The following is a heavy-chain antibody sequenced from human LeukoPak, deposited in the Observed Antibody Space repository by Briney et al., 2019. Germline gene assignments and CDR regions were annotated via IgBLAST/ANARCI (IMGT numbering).Heavy chain of an antibody. D-gene: IGHD4-17*01. V-gene: IGHV4-31*03. CDR1: GGSISSGGYY. CDR3: ARNDYGDYAFFDY. CDR2: IYYSGST. J-gene: IGHJ4*02. Sequence: SETLSLTCTVSGGSISSGGYYWSWIRQHPGKGLEWIGYIYYSGSTYYNPSLKSRVTISVDTSKNQFSLKLSSVTAADTAVYYCARNDYGDYAFFDYWGQGTLVTVSS.